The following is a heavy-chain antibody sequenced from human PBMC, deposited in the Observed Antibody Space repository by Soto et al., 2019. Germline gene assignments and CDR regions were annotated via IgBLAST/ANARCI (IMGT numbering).Heavy chain of an antibody. D-gene: IGHD5-12*01. CDR2: ISSSSSYI. CDR3: ATLGWLQPGVFDY. Sequence: EVQLVESGGGLVKPGGSLRLSCAASGFTFSSYSMNWVRQAPGKGLEWVSSISSSSSYIYYADSVKGRFTISRDNAKNSLYLQMNSLRAEDTALYYCATLGWLQPGVFDYWGQGTLVTVSS. CDR1: GFTFSSYS. J-gene: IGHJ4*02. V-gene: IGHV3-21*01.